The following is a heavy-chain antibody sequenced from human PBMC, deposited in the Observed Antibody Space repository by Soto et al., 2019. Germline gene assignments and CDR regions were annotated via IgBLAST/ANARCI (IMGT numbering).Heavy chain of an antibody. CDR2: IYYSGST. D-gene: IGHD3-10*01. Sequence: PSETLSHTCTVFGGSISSISYYWGWIRQPPGKGLEWIGSIYYSGSTYYNPSLKSRVTISVDTSKNQFSLKLSSVTAADTAVYYCARLVGVLLWFGESISTNWFDPWGQGTLVTVSS. J-gene: IGHJ5*02. CDR3: ARLVGVLLWFGESISTNWFDP. CDR1: GGSISSISYY. V-gene: IGHV4-39*01.